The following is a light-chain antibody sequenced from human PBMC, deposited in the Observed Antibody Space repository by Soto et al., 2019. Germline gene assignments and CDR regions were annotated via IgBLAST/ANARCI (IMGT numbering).Light chain of an antibody. CDR2: AAS. Sequence: DIQMTQSPSSLSASVGDRVTITCRANQTITKFLNWFQHKPGKAPMVLIYAASSLQSGVPSRFSGSGSGTDFTLTIGSLQPEDFASYYCQQTYKTPFTFGQGTRLDIK. V-gene: IGKV1-39*01. CDR3: QQTYKTPFT. J-gene: IGKJ2*01. CDR1: QTITKF.